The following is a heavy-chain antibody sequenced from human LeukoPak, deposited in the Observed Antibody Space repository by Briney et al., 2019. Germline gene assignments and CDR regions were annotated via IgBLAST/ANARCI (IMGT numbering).Heavy chain of an antibody. J-gene: IGHJ6*02. D-gene: IGHD2-2*01. V-gene: IGHV1-46*01. CDR1: GYTFSSYY. Sequence: ASVKVSCKPSGYTFSSYYIHWVRQAPGQGLEWMGIINPSGGDTSYAQKFQGRVTTTRDPSTSTVYMEVVSLRPEDTAVYYCARGCRVVPGVHNVGMTSYYNGMDVWGQGTTVTVS. CDR3: ARGCRVVPGVHNVGMTSYYNGMDV. CDR2: INPSGGDT.